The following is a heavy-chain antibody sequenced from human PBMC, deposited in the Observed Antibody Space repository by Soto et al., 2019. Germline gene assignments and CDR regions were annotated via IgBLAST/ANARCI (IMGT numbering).Heavy chain of an antibody. CDR1: GFALSNYW. CDR3: ATETSTWGC. Sequence: EVQLVESGGGLVQPGESLRLSCVASGFALSNYWINWVRQAPGKGLEWVANIKQDGSEKNYVDSVKGRFTISRDNGRNSLYLQMNSLRAEDTAAYYCATETSTWGCWGQGTLVTVSS. J-gene: IGHJ4*02. CDR2: IKQDGSEK. V-gene: IGHV3-7*05. D-gene: IGHD7-27*01.